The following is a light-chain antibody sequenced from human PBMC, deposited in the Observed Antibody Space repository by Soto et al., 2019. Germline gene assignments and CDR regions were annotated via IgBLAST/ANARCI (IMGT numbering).Light chain of an antibody. CDR2: EVS. V-gene: IGLV2-23*02. Sequence: QSVLTQPASVSGSPGQSITISCTGTSSDVGSYNIVSWYQQHPGKAPKLMIYEVSKRPSGVSNRFSGSKSGNTASLTISGLQAEDEADYYCCSYAGSYVVFGGGTKLTVL. CDR3: CSYAGSYVV. J-gene: IGLJ2*01. CDR1: SSDVGSYNI.